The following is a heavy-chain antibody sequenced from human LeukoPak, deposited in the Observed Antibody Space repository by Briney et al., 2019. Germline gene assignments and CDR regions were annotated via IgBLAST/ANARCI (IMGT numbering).Heavy chain of an antibody. Sequence: SETLSLTCTVSGGSISSYYWSWIRQPPGKGLEWIGYIYYSGSTNYNPSLKSRVTISVDTSKNQFSLKLNSVTAADTAVYYCARILSSDCSSTSCYPDYWGQGTLVTVSS. CDR2: IYYSGST. V-gene: IGHV4-59*01. CDR3: ARILSSDCSSTSCYPDY. J-gene: IGHJ4*02. D-gene: IGHD2-2*01. CDR1: GGSISSYY.